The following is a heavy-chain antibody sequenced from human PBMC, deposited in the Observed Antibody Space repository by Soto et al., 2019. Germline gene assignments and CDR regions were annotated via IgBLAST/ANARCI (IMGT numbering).Heavy chain of an antibody. CDR1: GYTFTSYA. J-gene: IGHJ6*02. CDR3: ARGTPEITIFGVGPYGMDV. CDR2: INAGNGNT. D-gene: IGHD3-3*01. Sequence: ASVKVSCKASGYTFTSYAMHWVRQAPGQRLEWMGWINAGNGNTKYSQKFQGRVTITRDTSASTAYMELSSLRSEDTAVYYCARGTPEITIFGVGPYGMDVWGQGTTVTVSS. V-gene: IGHV1-3*01.